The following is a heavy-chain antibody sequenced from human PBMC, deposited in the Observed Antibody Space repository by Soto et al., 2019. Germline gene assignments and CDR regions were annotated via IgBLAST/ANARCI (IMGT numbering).Heavy chain of an antibody. CDR3: AREPVPAAMLVDY. J-gene: IGHJ4*02. Sequence: SETLSLTCAVYGGSFSGYYWSWIRQPPGKGLEWIGEINHSGSTNYNPSLKSRVTISVDTSKNQFSLKLSSVTAADTAVYYCAREPVPAAMLVDYWGQGTLVTVSS. V-gene: IGHV4-34*01. D-gene: IGHD2-2*01. CDR2: INHSGST. CDR1: GGSFSGYY.